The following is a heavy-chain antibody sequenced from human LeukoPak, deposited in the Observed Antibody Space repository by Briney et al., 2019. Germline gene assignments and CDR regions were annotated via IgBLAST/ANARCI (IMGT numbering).Heavy chain of an antibody. CDR1: GGSISSYY. D-gene: IGHD3-10*01. CDR3: AREGRLTGYFGGLGFNY. CDR2: IDYSGNT. J-gene: IGHJ4*02. Sequence: SETLSLTCTVSGGSISSYYWSWVRQPPGKGLGWIGNIDYSGNTIYNPALKSRVTLSVDTSKNQFSLNLTSVTAADTAVYYCAREGRLTGYFGGLGFNYWGQGILVTVSS. V-gene: IGHV4-59*01.